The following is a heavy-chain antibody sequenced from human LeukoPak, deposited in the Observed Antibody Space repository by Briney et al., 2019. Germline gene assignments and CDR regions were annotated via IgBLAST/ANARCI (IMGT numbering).Heavy chain of an antibody. J-gene: IGHJ4*02. CDR3: ARDLSSTVVTPQDY. Sequence: ASVKVSCKASGYTFTGYYMHWVRQAPGQGLEWMGWINPNSGGTNYAQKFQGRVTMTRDTSISTAYMELSRLRSDDTAVYYCARDLSSTVVTPQDYWGQGTLVTVSS. CDR1: GYTFTGYY. V-gene: IGHV1-2*02. CDR2: INPNSGGT. D-gene: IGHD4-23*01.